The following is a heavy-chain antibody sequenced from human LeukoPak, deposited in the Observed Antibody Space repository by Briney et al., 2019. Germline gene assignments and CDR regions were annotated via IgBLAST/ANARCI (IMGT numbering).Heavy chain of an antibody. D-gene: IGHD3-9*01. Sequence: GGSLRLSCSASAFTFSSHAMHWVRQAPGKGLEYVSVISSSGGSTYYADSVKGRFTISGDNSKNTLYLQMNSLRAEDTAVYYCARDGAVLTGYYDYWGQGTLVTVSS. CDR3: ARDGAVLTGYYDY. V-gene: IGHV3-64*04. CDR2: ISSSGGST. CDR1: AFTFSSHA. J-gene: IGHJ4*02.